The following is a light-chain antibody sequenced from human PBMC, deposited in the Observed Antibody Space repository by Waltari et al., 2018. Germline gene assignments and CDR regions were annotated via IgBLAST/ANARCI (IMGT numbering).Light chain of an antibody. CDR2: GAS. Sequence: EIVLTQSPGTVSLSPGERATLSCRGSRSVDTRFLAWYPPGPGQAPRLCISGASIRPNGIPDRFVGTGSGTDFALTITRLEPEDFGVYYCQQYGESPLAFGGGTKVEIK. V-gene: IGKV3-20*01. CDR3: QQYGESPLA. CDR1: RSVDTRF. J-gene: IGKJ4*01.